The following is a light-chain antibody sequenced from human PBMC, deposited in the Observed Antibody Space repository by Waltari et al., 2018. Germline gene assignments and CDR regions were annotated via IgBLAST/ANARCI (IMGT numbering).Light chain of an antibody. J-gene: IGLJ2*01. Sequence: QSALTPPAPVSGSAGQATPISRPGTSSNVGGYNYAPRYQQHPGKAPKLMIYAVSNRPSGVSNRFSGSKSGNTASLTISGLQAEDEADYYCSSYTSSSTVVFGGGTKLTVL. V-gene: IGLV2-14*01. CDR1: SSNVGGYNY. CDR2: AVS. CDR3: SSYTSSSTVV.